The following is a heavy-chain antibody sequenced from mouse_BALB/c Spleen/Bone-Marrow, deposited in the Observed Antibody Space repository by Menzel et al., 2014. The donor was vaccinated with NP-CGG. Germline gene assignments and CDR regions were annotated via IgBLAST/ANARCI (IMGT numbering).Heavy chain of an antibody. Sequence: EVKVVESGGGLVKPGGSLKLSCAASGFTFSSYAMSWVRQSPEKRLEWVAEISSGGSYTYYLDTVTGRFTISRDNAKNTLYLEMSSLRSEDTAMYYCAREGLRRRAAMDYWGQGTSVTVSS. CDR1: GFTFSSYA. D-gene: IGHD2-4*01. J-gene: IGHJ4*01. V-gene: IGHV5-9-4*01. CDR2: ISSGGSYT. CDR3: AREGLRRRAAMDY.